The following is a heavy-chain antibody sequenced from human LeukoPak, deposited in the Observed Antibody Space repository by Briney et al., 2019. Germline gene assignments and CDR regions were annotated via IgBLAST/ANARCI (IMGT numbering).Heavy chain of an antibody. D-gene: IGHD2-21*01. J-gene: IGHJ6*02. V-gene: IGHV3-15*07. CDR1: VFTFSNAW. CDR3: TTDYGSSISSYYYYGMDV. CDR2: IKSKAYGGTT. Sequence: GGSLRLSCAASVFTFSNAWMNWVRQAPWKGLEWVGRIKSKAYGGTTDYAAPVKGRFTISRDDSKNTLYLQMNSLKTEDTAVYYCTTDYGSSISSYYYYGMDVWGQGTTVIVSS.